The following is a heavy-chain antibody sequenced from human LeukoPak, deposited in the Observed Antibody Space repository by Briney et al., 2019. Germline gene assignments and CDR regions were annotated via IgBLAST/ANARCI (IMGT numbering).Heavy chain of an antibody. D-gene: IGHD3-10*01. CDR3: ARENTMIRGVIISLNDY. CDR2: IKQDGSEK. CDR1: GFTFSSYW. J-gene: IGHJ4*02. V-gene: IGHV3-7*04. Sequence: GGSLRLSCAASGFTFSSYWMSWVRQAPGKGLEWVANIKQDGSEKYYVDSVKGRFTISRDNAKNSLYLQMNSLRAEDTAVYYCARENTMIRGVIISLNDYWGQGTLVTVSS.